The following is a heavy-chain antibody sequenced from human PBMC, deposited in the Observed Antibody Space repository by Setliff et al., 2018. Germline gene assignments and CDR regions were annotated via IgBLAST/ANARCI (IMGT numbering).Heavy chain of an antibody. D-gene: IGHD2-2*01. J-gene: IGHJ2*01. CDR2: IANRGNTV. CDR1: GGSISSGSYY. Sequence: LSLTCSVSGGSISSGSYYWGWIRQSPGQGLEWVSYIANRGNTVYYADSVEGRFTVSRDNANNSLYLQMDSLKAEDTAVYYCARAVPRGATPDYWYFDLWGRGTLVTVSS. V-gene: IGHV3-48*03. CDR3: ARAVPRGATPDYWYFDL.